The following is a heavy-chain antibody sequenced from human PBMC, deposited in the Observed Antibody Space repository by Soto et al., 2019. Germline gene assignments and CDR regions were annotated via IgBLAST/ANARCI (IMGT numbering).Heavy chain of an antibody. J-gene: IGHJ4*02. Sequence: LRLSCAASEFTFSRYNMNWVRQAPGKGLEWVSYISSSSSTIYYADSVKGRFTISRDNAKNSLYLQMNSLRDEDTAVYYCASDSSSSLDYWGQRTLVTVSS. D-gene: IGHD6-6*01. CDR2: ISSSSSTI. CDR3: ASDSSSSLDY. V-gene: IGHV3-48*02. CDR1: EFTFSRYN.